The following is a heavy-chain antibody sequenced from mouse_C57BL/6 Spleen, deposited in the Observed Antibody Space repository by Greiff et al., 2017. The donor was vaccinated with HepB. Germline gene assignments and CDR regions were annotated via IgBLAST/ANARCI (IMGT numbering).Heavy chain of an antibody. V-gene: IGHV1-69*01. D-gene: IGHD2-12*01. CDR3: ARLTCSIVMDY. J-gene: IGHJ4*01. CDR1: GYTFTSYW. CDR2: SEPSDSYT. Sequence: QVQLQQPGAELVMPGASVKLSCKASGYTFTSYWKHWVKKRPGQGLEWSGESEPSDSYTNYNQKFKGKSTLTVDKSSSTAYMQLSSLTSEDSAVYYCARLTCSIVMDYWGQGTSVTVSS.